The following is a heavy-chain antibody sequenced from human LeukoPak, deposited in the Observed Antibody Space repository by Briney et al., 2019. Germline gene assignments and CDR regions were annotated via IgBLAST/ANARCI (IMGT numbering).Heavy chain of an antibody. J-gene: IGHJ4*02. CDR3: ARLWFGELLRPDY. CDR2: IYHSGST. V-gene: IGHV4-38-2*01. CDR1: GYSISSGYY. D-gene: IGHD3-10*01. Sequence: SETLSLTCAVSGYSISSGYYWGWIRQPPGKGLEWIGSIYHSGSTYYNPSLKSRVTISVDTSKNQFSLKLSSVTAADTGVYYCARLWFGELLRPDYWGQGTLVTVSS.